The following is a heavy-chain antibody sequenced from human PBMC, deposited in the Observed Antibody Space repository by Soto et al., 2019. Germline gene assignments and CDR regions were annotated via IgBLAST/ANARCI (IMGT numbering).Heavy chain of an antibody. J-gene: IGHJ6*02. CDR2: IIPIFGTA. D-gene: IGHD6-19*01. V-gene: IGHV1-69*13. Sequence: AASVKVSCKASGGTFSSYAISWVRQAPGQGLEWMGGIIPIFGTANYAQKFQGRVTITADESTSTAYMELSSLRSEDTAVYYCASRDSSGWYYFYGMDVWGQGTTVTVSS. CDR3: ASRDSSGWYYFYGMDV. CDR1: GGTFSSYA.